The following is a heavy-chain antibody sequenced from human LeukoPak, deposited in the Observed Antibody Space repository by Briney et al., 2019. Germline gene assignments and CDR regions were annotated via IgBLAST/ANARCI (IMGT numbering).Heavy chain of an antibody. Sequence: PSETLSLTCAVYGGSFSGYYWSWIRQPPGKGLEWIGEINHSGSTNYNPSLKSRVTISVDTSKNQFSLKLSSVTAADTAAYYCASYPRQTDCSGGSCYWLRDYWGQGTLVTVSS. V-gene: IGHV4-34*01. J-gene: IGHJ4*02. CDR2: INHSGST. CDR3: ASYPRQTDCSGGSCYWLRDY. D-gene: IGHD2-15*01. CDR1: GGSFSGYY.